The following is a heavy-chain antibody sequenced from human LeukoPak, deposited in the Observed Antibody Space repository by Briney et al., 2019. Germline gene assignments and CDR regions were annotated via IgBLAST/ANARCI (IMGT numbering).Heavy chain of an antibody. D-gene: IGHD3-10*01. Sequence: GGSLRLSCAASGFTFSSYWMSWVRQAPGKGLEWVSGISGSGGSTYYADSVKGRFTISRDNSKNTLYLQMNSLRAEDTAVYYCAADIEVRGVTLDYWGQGTLVTVSS. J-gene: IGHJ4*02. V-gene: IGHV3-23*01. CDR3: AADIEVRGVTLDY. CDR1: GFTFSSYW. CDR2: ISGSGGST.